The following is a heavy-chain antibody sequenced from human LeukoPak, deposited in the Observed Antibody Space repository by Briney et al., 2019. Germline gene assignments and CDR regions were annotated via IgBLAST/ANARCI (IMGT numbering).Heavy chain of an antibody. V-gene: IGHV1-3*01. J-gene: IGHJ4*02. Sequence: ASVKVSCKASGYTFTSYAMHWVRQAPGQRLEWMGWINAGSGNTKYSQKFQGRVTITRDTSASTAYMELSSLRSEDTAVYYCARDGGSGYYYNWGQGTLVTVSS. CDR2: INAGSGNT. CDR1: GYTFTSYA. CDR3: ARDGGSGYYYN. D-gene: IGHD3-22*01.